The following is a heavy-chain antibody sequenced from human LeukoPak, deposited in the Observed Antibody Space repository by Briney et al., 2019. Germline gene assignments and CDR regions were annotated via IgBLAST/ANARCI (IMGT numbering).Heavy chain of an antibody. CDR2: INHSGST. Sequence: SETLSLTCAVYGESFSGYYWSWIRQPPGKGLEWIGEINHSGSTNYNPSLKSRVTISLDTSKNQFSLKLSSVTAADTAVYYCARGRYLPLYFDYWGQGTLVTVSS. V-gene: IGHV4-34*01. D-gene: IGHD3-16*02. J-gene: IGHJ4*02. CDR1: GESFSGYY. CDR3: ARGRYLPLYFDY.